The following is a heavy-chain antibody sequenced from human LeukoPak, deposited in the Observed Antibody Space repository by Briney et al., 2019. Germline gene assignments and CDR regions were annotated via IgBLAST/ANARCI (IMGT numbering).Heavy chain of an antibody. D-gene: IGHD1-26*01. CDR2: INTDGSST. Sequence: GGSLRLSCAASGFTFSNSWMHWVRQAPGKGLVWVSRINTDGSSTNYAVYVKGRFTISRDNAKNTLYLQMNSLRADDTAVYYCARDGSDGGFDIWGQGTMVTVSS. J-gene: IGHJ3*02. CDR1: GFTFSNSW. CDR3: ARDGSDGGFDI. V-gene: IGHV3-74*01.